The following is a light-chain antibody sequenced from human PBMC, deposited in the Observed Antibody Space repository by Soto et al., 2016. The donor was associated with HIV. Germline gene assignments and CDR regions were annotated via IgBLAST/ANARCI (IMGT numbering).Light chain of an antibody. Sequence: RVTITCRASQSLSSYLNWYQQKPGQAPTLLIYSTSSLQSGVPSRFSGSGSGTDFSLTISSLQPEDFATYFCQQSYSTPHTFGQGTKVEIK. CDR1: QSLSSY. CDR2: STS. J-gene: IGKJ2*01. V-gene: IGKV1-39*01. CDR3: QQSYSTPHT.